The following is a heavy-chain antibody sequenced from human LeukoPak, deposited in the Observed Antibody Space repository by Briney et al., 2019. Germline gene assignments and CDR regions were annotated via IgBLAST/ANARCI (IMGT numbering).Heavy chain of an antibody. CDR2: IYTSGST. V-gene: IGHV4-59*10. D-gene: IGHD5-18*01. CDR1: GGSISGYY. Sequence: SETLSLTCAVSGGSISGYYWSWIRQPAGKGLEWIGRIYTSGSTNYNPSLKSRVTMSVDTSKNQFSLKLSSVTAADTAVYYGARYSYGSDYFDYWGQGTLVTVSS. CDR3: ARYSYGSDYFDY. J-gene: IGHJ4*02.